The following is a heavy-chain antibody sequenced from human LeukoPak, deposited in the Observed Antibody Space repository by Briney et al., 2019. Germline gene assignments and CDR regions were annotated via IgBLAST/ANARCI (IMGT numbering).Heavy chain of an antibody. J-gene: IGHJ6*03. CDR3: ARLRARYDILTRLYYYYYMDV. CDR1: GGSFSGYY. V-gene: IGHV4-34*01. Sequence: SETLSLTCAVYGGSFSGYYWSWLRQPPGKGLEWIGEINHSGSTNYNPSLKSRVTISIDTSKNQFSLKLNSVTAADTAVYYCARLRARYDILTRLYYYYYMDVWGKGTTVTISS. D-gene: IGHD3-9*01. CDR2: INHSGST.